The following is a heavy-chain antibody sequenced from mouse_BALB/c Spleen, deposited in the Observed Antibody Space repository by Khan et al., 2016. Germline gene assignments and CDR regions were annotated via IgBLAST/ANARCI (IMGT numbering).Heavy chain of an antibody. J-gene: IGHJ1*01. Sequence: VQLQQPGAELVKPGASVKLSCTASGFNIKDTYLHWVKQRPEQGLEWIGRIDPANGNTKYDPKFQGTATVTADTSSNTAYLQLSGLTSEDTAVYYCARDYGDYGYWYFDVWGAGTTVTVSS. CDR2: IDPANGNT. V-gene: IGHV14-3*02. CDR3: ARDYGDYGYWYFDV. CDR1: GFNIKDTY. D-gene: IGHD2-13*01.